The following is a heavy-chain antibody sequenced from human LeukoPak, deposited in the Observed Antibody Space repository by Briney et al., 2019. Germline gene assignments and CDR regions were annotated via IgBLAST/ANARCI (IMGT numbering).Heavy chain of an antibody. V-gene: IGHV1-8*01. CDR1: GYTFTSYD. D-gene: IGHD2-15*01. CDR3: ARAHCSGGSCYYYYYGMDV. Sequence: ASVKVSCKASGYTFTSYDINWVRQATGQGLEWMGWMNPNSGNTGYAQKFQGRVTMTRNTSISTAYMELGSLRSEDTAVYYCARAHCSGGSCYYYYYGMDVWGQGTTVTVSS. J-gene: IGHJ6*02. CDR2: MNPNSGNT.